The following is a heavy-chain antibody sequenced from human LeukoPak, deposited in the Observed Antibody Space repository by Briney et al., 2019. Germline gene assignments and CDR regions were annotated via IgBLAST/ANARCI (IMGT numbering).Heavy chain of an antibody. CDR1: GYTFTSYG. CDR3: ARVRQQWLVRYRYYFDY. J-gene: IGHJ4*02. V-gene: IGHV1-18*01. Sequence: ASVKVSCKASGYTFTSYGISWVRQAPGQGLERMGWISAYNGNTNYAQKLQGRVTMTTDTSTSTAYMELRSLRSDDTAVYYCARVRQQWLVRYRYYFDYWGQGTLVTVSS. D-gene: IGHD6-19*01. CDR2: ISAYNGNT.